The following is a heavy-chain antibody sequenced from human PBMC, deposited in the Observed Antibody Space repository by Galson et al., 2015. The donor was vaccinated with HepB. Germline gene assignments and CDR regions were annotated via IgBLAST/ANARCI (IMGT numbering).Heavy chain of an antibody. J-gene: IGHJ4*02. CDR3: ARGGKWAVGTQAVIDS. Sequence: SLRLSCAASGFTFSSYAMHWVRQAPGKGLEWVAVISYDGNTEHYADSMRGRFTVSRDNSKNALSLQMSSLRSEDTAVYYCARGGKWAVGTQAVIDSWGRGSLVTVSS. CDR2: ISYDGNTE. CDR1: GFTFSSYA. D-gene: IGHD6-13*01. V-gene: IGHV3-30-3*01.